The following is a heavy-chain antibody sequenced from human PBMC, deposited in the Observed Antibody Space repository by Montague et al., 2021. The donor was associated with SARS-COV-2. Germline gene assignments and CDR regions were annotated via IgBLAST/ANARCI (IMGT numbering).Heavy chain of an antibody. CDR3: ARDISNSVVSAAMIVGAWYYYYGMDV. CDR1: GFTFSSYS. CDR2: ISSSSSYI. D-gene: IGHD2-2*01. J-gene: IGHJ6*02. Sequence: SLRLSCAASGFTFSSYSMNWVRQAPGKGLEWVSSISSSSSYIYYSDSVKVRFTISRDNAQNSLYLQMNSLSAEDTAVYYCARDISNSVVSAAMIVGAWYYYYGMDVWGQGTTVTVSS. V-gene: IGHV3-21*01.